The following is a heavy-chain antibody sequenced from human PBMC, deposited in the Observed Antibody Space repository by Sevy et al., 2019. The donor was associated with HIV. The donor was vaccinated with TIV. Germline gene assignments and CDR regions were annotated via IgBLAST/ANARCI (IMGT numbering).Heavy chain of an antibody. Sequence: GGSLRLSCAASGFTFSSYSMNWVRQAPGKGLEWVSSISSSSSYIYYADSVKGRFTISRDNAKNLLYLQMNSLRAEDTAVYYCAREVYSSGWYNHWGQGTLVTVSS. J-gene: IGHJ5*02. CDR3: AREVYSSGWYNH. V-gene: IGHV3-21*01. CDR2: ISSSSSYI. CDR1: GFTFSSYS. D-gene: IGHD6-19*01.